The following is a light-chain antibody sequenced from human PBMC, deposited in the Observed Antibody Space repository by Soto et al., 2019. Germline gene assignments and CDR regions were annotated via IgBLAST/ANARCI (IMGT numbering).Light chain of an antibody. CDR3: RHYNTYSPPYT. V-gene: IGKV1-5*03. Sequence: DIQMTQLPATLSASVGDRVTITCRASQSISYWLAWYQQKPGKAPNLLIYKASTLESGVPSRFSGSGSGTEFTLTITSLQPDDFATYYCRHYNTYSPPYTFGQGTKLEIK. CDR2: KAS. CDR1: QSISYW. J-gene: IGKJ2*01.